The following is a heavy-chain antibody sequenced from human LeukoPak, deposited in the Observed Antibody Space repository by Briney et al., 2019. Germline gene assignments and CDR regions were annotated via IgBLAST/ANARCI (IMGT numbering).Heavy chain of an antibody. D-gene: IGHD2-15*01. Sequence: PGGSLRLSCAASEFTFSAYWMSWVRQAPGKGLEWVATVKQDGSEKYYMDSVKGRFTISRDNAKNSLYLQMNSLRAEDTALYYCATDMGDCTDGSCAYGMDVWGQGTTVTVSS. V-gene: IGHV3-7*03. CDR3: ATDMGDCTDGSCAYGMDV. CDR2: VKQDGSEK. J-gene: IGHJ6*02. CDR1: EFTFSAYW.